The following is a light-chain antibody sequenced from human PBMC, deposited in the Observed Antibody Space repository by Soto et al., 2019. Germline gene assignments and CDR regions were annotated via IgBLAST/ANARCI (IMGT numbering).Light chain of an antibody. V-gene: IGKV1-6*01. J-gene: IGKJ1*01. Sequence: TQVTQSPSSLTAAVVDRVTISCRASQGIGNALGWYQQKPGKPPKVLIYGASTLQSGVPSRFSASGSGPDFTLTISSLHPEDFVTYYCLQDYIYPWTFGQGTKVDI. CDR3: LQDYIYPWT. CDR2: GAS. CDR1: QGIGNA.